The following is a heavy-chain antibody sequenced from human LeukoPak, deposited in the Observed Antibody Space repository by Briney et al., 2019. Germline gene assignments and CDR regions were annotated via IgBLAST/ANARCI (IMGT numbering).Heavy chain of an antibody. Sequence: GGSLRLSCAASGFSISNYWMNWVRQAPGKGLEWVANIKQDGSEKFFVDSVKGRFTISRDNSKNTLYLQMNSLRAEDTAVYYCAKSGYNRFDYWGQGTLVTVSS. CDR1: GFSISNYW. V-gene: IGHV3-7*03. CDR3: AKSGYNRFDY. D-gene: IGHD5-24*01. CDR2: IKQDGSEK. J-gene: IGHJ4*02.